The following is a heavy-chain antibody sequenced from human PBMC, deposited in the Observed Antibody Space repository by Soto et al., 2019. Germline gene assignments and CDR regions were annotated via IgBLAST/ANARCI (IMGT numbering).Heavy chain of an antibody. CDR3: ERGLKWALFDY. V-gene: IGHV3-74*01. J-gene: IGHJ4*02. D-gene: IGHD4-4*01. CDR1: GFTFSRDW. CDR2: LNRDGSST. Sequence: EVQLVESGGGLVQTGRSLRLSCAASGFTFSRDWMHWVRQAPGKGLVWVSHLNRDGSSTSYADPVNGRFTISRDNARNTLFLQRNRLRAEDTAVYYRERGLKWALFDYWGQGTLVTVSS.